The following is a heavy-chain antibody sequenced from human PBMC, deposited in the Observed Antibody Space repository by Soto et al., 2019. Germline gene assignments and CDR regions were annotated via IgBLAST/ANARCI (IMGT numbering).Heavy chain of an antibody. V-gene: IGHV1-69*01. CDR3: ARRLYDRGVRWYFDL. CDR1: GGTFSSYA. J-gene: IGHJ2*01. D-gene: IGHD3-22*01. Sequence: QVQLVQSGAEVKKPGSSVKVSCKSSGGTFSSYAISWVRQAPGQGLEWMGGIIPIFGTANYAQKFQGRVTITADESTSTAYMELSSLRSEDTAVYYCARRLYDRGVRWYFDLWGRGTLVTVSS. CDR2: IIPIFGTA.